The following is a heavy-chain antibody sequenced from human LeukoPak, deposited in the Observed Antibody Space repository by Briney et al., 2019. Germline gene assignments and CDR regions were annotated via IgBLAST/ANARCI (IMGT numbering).Heavy chain of an antibody. J-gene: IGHJ4*02. D-gene: IGHD1-26*01. CDR3: AKILSGSYHDPFDY. CDR2: MSGLGSSS. CDR1: GFSFISYA. V-gene: IGHV3-23*01. Sequence: GGSLRLSCAASGFSFISYAMSWVRQAPGKGLEWASGMSGLGSSSYYADSVKGRFTISRDKSKNTLYLQMNSLRPEDTAVYYCAKILSGSYHDPFDYWGQGTLVTVSS.